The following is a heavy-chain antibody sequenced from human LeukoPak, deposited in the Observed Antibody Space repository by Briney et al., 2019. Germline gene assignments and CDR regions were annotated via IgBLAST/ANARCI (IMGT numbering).Heavy chain of an antibody. Sequence: PSETLSLTCTASGGSISSYYWSWIRQPPGKGLEWIGYIYYSGSTNYNPSLKSRVTISVDTSKNQFSLKLSSVTAADTAVYYCARVFVRSSWYVAHVPLNDAFDIWGQGTMVTVSS. CDR3: ARVFVRSSWYVAHVPLNDAFDI. J-gene: IGHJ3*02. V-gene: IGHV4-59*01. D-gene: IGHD6-13*01. CDR1: GGSISSYY. CDR2: IYYSGST.